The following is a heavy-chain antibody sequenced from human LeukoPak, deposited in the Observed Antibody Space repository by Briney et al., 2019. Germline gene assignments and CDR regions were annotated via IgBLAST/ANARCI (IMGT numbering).Heavy chain of an antibody. CDR1: GYTFTSYD. V-gene: IGHV1-8*01. J-gene: IGHJ6*03. CDR3: ARVHGGYSSSWYSYYYYYYYMDV. Sequence: GASVKVSCKASGYTFTSYDINWVRRATGQGLEWMGWMNPNSGNTGYAQKFQGRVTITRNTSISTAYMELSSLRSEDTAVYYCARVHGGYSSSWYSYYYYYYYMDVWGKGTTVTVSS. CDR2: MNPNSGNT. D-gene: IGHD6-13*01.